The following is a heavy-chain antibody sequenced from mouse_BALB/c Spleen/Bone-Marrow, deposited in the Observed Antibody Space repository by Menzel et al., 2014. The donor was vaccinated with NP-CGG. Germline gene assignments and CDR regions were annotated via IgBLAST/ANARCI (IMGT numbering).Heavy chain of an antibody. CDR1: GYIFTDYW. Sequence: VQLQQSGAELVMPGASMKMSCKVSGYIFTDYWMHWVKQRPGQGLEWIGAIGTSDSSTTYNQNFKGKATLTVDESSSTAYIHLSSMTSENSAVYYWTRQGMIREPFFADRGQVTRVTVSA. D-gene: IGHD2-4*01. CDR3: TRQGMIREPFFAD. J-gene: IGHJ3*01. CDR2: IGTSDSST. V-gene: IGHV1-69*01.